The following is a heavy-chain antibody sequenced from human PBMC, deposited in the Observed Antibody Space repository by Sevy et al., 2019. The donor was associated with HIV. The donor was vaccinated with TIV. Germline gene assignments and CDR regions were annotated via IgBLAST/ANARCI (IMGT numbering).Heavy chain of an antibody. Sequence: GSLRLSCAASGFTFSSYAKPWVRQAPGEGLEFGSAISSKGGSTYYANSVKGRFTISRDNSKNTLYLQMGSLRAEDMAVYYCARAGGTSPFDYWGQGTMVTVSS. CDR1: GFTFSSYA. J-gene: IGHJ4*02. CDR3: ARAGGTSPFDY. D-gene: IGHD2-2*01. CDR2: ISSKGGST. V-gene: IGHV3-64*01.